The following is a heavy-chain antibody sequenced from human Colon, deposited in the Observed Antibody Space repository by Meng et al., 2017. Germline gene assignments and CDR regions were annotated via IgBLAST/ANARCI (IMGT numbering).Heavy chain of an antibody. V-gene: IGHV4-4*02. D-gene: IGHD3-22*01. CDR2: TSHSGST. J-gene: IGHJ4*02. CDR3: ASSDYYRSDY. Sequence: AQLQESGPGLVSLWETLSLTPAVSGGSISRSDGWSWVRQPPGKGLEWIGETSHSGSTNYSPSLKSRVTISLDKSKNQLSLKLNSVTAADTAVYYCASSDYYRSDYWGQGTLVTVSS. CDR1: GGSISRSDG.